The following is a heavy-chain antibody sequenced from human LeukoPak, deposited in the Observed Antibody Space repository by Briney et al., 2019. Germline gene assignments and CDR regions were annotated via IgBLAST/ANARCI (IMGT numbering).Heavy chain of an antibody. CDR1: GFTFSDVW. J-gene: IGHJ4*02. CDR3: ARVRQNKDY. D-gene: IGHD4-17*01. CDR2: IKQDGSEK. V-gene: IGHV3-7*01. Sequence: GGSLRLSCEASGFTFSDVWMTWVRQAPGKGLEWVANIKQDGSEKYYVDSVKGRFTISRDNAKNSLYLQMNSLRAEDTAVYYCARVRQNKDYWGQGTLVTVSS.